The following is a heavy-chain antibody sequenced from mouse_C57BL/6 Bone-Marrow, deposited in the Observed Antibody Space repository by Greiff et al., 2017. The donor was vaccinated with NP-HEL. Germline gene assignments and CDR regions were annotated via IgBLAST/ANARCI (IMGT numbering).Heavy chain of an antibody. Sequence: EVKLEESGGDLVKPGGSLKLSCAASGFTFSSYGMSWVRQTPDKRLEWVATISSGGSYTYYPDSVKGRFTISRDNAKNTLHLQMSSLKSEDTAMYYCARPNYGSYWYFDVWGTGTTVTVSS. V-gene: IGHV5-6*02. CDR2: ISSGGSYT. D-gene: IGHD1-1*01. CDR1: GFTFSSYG. CDR3: ARPNYGSYWYFDV. J-gene: IGHJ1*03.